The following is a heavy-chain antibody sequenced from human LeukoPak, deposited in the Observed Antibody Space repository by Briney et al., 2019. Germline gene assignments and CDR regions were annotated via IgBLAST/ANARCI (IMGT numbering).Heavy chain of an antibody. CDR1: GGSFSGYY. Sequence: SETLSLTCAVYGGSFSGYYWSWIRQPPGKGLEWIGEINHSGSTNYNPSLKSRVTISVDTSKNQFSLKLSSVTAADTAVYYCARSGSYYYYYYMDVWGKGTTVTISS. CDR3: ARSGSYYYYYYMDV. CDR2: INHSGST. V-gene: IGHV4-34*01. D-gene: IGHD1-26*01. J-gene: IGHJ6*03.